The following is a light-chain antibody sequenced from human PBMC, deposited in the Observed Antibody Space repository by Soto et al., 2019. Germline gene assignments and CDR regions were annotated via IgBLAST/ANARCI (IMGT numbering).Light chain of an antibody. CDR3: SSYTSSSAWV. V-gene: IGLV2-14*01. CDR2: DVS. Sequence: QSALTQPASVSGSPGQSIAISCTGTSSDVGGYNYVSWYQQHPGKTPNLMIYDVSNRPSGVSNRFSGSKSGNTAYLTISGLQAEDEADYYCSSYTSSSAWVFGGGTKVTVL. CDR1: SSDVGGYNY. J-gene: IGLJ3*02.